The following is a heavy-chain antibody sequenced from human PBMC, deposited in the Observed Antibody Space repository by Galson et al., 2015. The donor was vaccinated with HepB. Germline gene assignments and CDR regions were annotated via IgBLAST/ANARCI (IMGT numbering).Heavy chain of an antibody. Sequence: SVKVSCKASGGTFSSYAISWVRQAPGQGLEWMGGIIPIFGTANYAQKFQGRVTITADESTSTAYMELSSLRSEDTAVYYCARDIVSAAAGYYYYYGMDVWGQGTTVTVSS. CDR3: ARDIVSAAAGYYYYYGMDV. V-gene: IGHV1-69*13. J-gene: IGHJ6*02. CDR2: IIPIFGTA. CDR1: GGTFSSYA. D-gene: IGHD6-13*01.